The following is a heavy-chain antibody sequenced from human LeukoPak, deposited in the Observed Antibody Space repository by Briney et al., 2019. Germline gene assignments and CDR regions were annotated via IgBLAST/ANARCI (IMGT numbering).Heavy chain of an antibody. CDR3: ARDFHSRYGERYLDF. CDR1: GGYISGHY. J-gene: IGHJ4*02. V-gene: IGHV4-59*11. Sequence: SETLSLTCTVSGGYISGHYWSWIRQPPRKGLEGIGDIYYNGSTSHNRSLKGQLTISVDTSNNHFSLDLSSVTAADTAVYYCARDFHSRYGERYLDFWGQSPLVTVSS. CDR2: IYYNGST. D-gene: IGHD4/OR15-4a*01.